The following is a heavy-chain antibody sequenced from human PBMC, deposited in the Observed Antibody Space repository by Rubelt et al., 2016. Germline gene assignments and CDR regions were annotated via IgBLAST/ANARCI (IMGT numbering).Heavy chain of an antibody. CDR1: GGSISSSS. J-gene: IGHJ5*02. CDR2: ISYDGSNK. D-gene: IGHD4-17*01. V-gene: IGHV3-30*18. CDR3: AKFRLYSDDKWFDP. Sequence: QLQLQESGPGLVKPSETLSLTCTVSGGSISSSSYYWGWIRQPPGKGLEWVAVISYDGSNKYYADSVKGRFTISRDNSKNTLYLEMNSLRAEDTAVYYCAKFRLYSDDKWFDPWGQGTLVTVSS.